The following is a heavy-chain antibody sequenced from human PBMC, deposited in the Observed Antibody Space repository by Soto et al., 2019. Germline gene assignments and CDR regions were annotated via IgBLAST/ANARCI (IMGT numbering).Heavy chain of an antibody. CDR1: GFTFRSYV. Sequence: QVQLVESGGGVVQPGTSLRLSCVGSGFTFRSYVIHWVRQAPGEGLERVALTSYDGSNNFYGDSVKGRFTISRDNSRNTVELQMDSLRLEDTALYYCARWGTTGGLDVWGQGTLVSVSS. CDR2: TSYDGSNN. D-gene: IGHD3-16*01. CDR3: ARWGTTGGLDV. J-gene: IGHJ4*02. V-gene: IGHV3-33*05.